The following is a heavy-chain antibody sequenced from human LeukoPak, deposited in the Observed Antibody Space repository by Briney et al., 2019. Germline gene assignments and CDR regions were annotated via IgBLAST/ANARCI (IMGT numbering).Heavy chain of an antibody. CDR1: GFSFSDYG. D-gene: IGHD3-9*01. CDR2: ISHDGTYE. Sequence: GGSLRLSCAASGFSFSDYGMHWVRQAPGKGLEWVSVISHDGTYEYYADSVKGRFAISRDNSKNTLYLQMNSLRVEDTAVYYCARSSHYDILTGYSEEDAFDIWGQGTMVTVSS. CDR3: ARSSHYDILTGYSEEDAFDI. J-gene: IGHJ3*02. V-gene: IGHV3-30*03.